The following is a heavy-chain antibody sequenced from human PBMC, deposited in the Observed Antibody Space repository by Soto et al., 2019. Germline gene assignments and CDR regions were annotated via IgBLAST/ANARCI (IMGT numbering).Heavy chain of an antibody. CDR1: EFTFSSYS. D-gene: IGHD3-10*01. CDR2: ISSSSSTI. CDR3: ATSRPVWFGTQFDY. J-gene: IGHJ4*02. V-gene: IGHV3-48*02. Sequence: PGGSLRLPCAASEFTFSSYSMNWVRQAPGKGLEWVSYISSSSSTIYYADSVKGRFTISRDNAKNSLYLQMNSLRDEDTAVYYCATSRPVWFGTQFDYWGQGTLVTVSS.